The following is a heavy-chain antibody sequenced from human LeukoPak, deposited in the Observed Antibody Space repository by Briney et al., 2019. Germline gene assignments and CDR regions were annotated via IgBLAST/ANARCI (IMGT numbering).Heavy chain of an antibody. D-gene: IGHD6-13*01. V-gene: IGHV3-33*08. J-gene: IGHJ5*02. CDR2: IWYDGSNK. CDR3: ARDARIAAAGFDP. Sequence: GGSLRLSCAASGFTFSSNYMSWVRQAPGKGLEWVAVIWYDGSNKYYADSVKGRFTISRDNSKNTLYLQMNSLRAEDTAVYYCARDARIAAAGFDPWGQGTLVTVSS. CDR1: GFTFSSNY.